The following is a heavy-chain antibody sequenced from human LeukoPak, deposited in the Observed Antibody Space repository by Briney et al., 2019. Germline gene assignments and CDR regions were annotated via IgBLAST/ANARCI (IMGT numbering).Heavy chain of an antibody. V-gene: IGHV4-34*01. CDR1: GGSFSGYY. D-gene: IGHD2-2*01. J-gene: IGHJ6*02. CDR2: INHSGST. Sequence: SETLSLTCAVYGGSFSGYYWSRIRQPPGKGLEWIGEINHSGSTNYNPSLKSRVTISVDTSKNQFSLKLSSVTAADTAVYYCARDLLGYCSSTSCYGYYGMDVWGQGTTVTVSS. CDR3: ARDLLGYCSSTSCYGYYGMDV.